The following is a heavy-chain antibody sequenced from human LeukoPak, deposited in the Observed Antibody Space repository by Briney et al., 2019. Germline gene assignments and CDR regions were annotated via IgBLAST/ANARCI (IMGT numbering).Heavy chain of an antibody. J-gene: IGHJ4*02. CDR3: AKDLIAVAGSFSPDDY. Sequence: GGSLRLSCAASGFTFSSYAMSWVRQAPGKGLEWVSAISGSGGSTYYADSVKGRFTISRDNFKNTLYLQMNSLRAEDTAVYYCAKDLIAVAGSFSPDDYWGQGTLVTVSS. CDR2: ISGSGGST. D-gene: IGHD6-19*01. V-gene: IGHV3-23*01. CDR1: GFTFSSYA.